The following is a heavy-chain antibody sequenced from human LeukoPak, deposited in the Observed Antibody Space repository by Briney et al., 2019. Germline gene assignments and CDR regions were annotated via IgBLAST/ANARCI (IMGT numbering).Heavy chain of an antibody. V-gene: IGHV1-2*04. Sequence: ASVKVSCKASGYTFTGYYMHWVRQAPGQGLEWMGWINPNSGGTNYAQKFQGWVTVTRDTSISTAYMELSRLRSEDTAVYYCARDTYNWNVGGYYYYMDVWGKGTTVTVSS. J-gene: IGHJ6*03. CDR2: INPNSGGT. CDR3: ARDTYNWNVGGYYYYMDV. D-gene: IGHD1-1*01. CDR1: GYTFTGYY.